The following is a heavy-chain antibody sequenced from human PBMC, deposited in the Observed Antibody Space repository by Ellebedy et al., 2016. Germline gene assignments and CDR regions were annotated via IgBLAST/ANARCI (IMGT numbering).Heavy chain of an antibody. CDR1: GFSFSSHG. J-gene: IGHJ4*02. Sequence: GGSLRLSCAASGFSFSSHGMHWVRQAPGKGLVGVSQINLDGSAIMHADSVKGRFTISRDDARNKLYLQMDNLRAEGTALYYCARDNYGSIDHWGQGTLVTVSS. CDR2: INLDGSAI. D-gene: IGHD3-16*01. V-gene: IGHV3-74*03. CDR3: ARDNYGSIDH.